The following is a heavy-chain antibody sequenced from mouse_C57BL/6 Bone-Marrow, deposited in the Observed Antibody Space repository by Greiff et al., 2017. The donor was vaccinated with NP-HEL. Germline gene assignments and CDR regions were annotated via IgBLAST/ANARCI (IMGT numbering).Heavy chain of an antibody. CDR1: GFNIKDDY. J-gene: IGHJ3*01. CDR3: TTWDYDYDAY. CDR2: IDPENGDT. D-gene: IGHD2-4*01. V-gene: IGHV14-4*01. Sequence: EVQLQQSGAELVRPGASVKLSCTASGFNIKDDYMHWVKQRPEQGLEWIGWIDPENGDTEYASKFQGKATITADTSSNTAYLQLSSLTSEDTAVYYCTTWDYDYDAYWGQGTLVTVSA.